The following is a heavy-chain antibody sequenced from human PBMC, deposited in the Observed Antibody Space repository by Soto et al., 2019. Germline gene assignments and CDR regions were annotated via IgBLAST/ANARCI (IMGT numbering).Heavy chain of an antibody. J-gene: IGHJ4*02. V-gene: IGHV3-74*01. CDR3: ARDRDFGGNEQGY. CDR1: GFSFSNYW. CDR2: INSDGSYT. D-gene: IGHD1-26*01. Sequence: GGSLRLSCAASGFSFSNYWMHWVRQAPGMGLVWVSRINSDGSYTSYADSVKGRFTISRDNPKSTLYLQMYSLRAEDTAIYYCARDRDFGGNEQGYWGQGTLVTVSS.